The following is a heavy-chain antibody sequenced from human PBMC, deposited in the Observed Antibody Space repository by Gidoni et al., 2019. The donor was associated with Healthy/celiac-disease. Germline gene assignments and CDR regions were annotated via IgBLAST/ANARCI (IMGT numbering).Heavy chain of an antibody. Sequence: QVQLVESGGGVVQPGRSLRLSRAASALISSTYGLHWFRQARGKGLERVAVIWYDGSNKYGADSVKGRFTISRDNSKNTLYLQMNSLRAEDTAVYYCARDREDIVVVVAATSTETYFDYWGQGTLVTVSS. J-gene: IGHJ4*02. CDR1: ALISSTYG. CDR3: ARDREDIVVVVAATSTETYFDY. CDR2: IWYDGSNK. V-gene: IGHV3-33*01. D-gene: IGHD2-15*01.